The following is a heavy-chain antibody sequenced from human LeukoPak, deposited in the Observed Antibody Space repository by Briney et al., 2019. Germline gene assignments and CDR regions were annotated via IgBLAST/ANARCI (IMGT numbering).Heavy chain of an antibody. J-gene: IGHJ4*02. D-gene: IGHD2-15*01. V-gene: IGHV4-59*02. CDR3: ARGGGATWYYFDY. CDR1: GVSVSGYY. Sequence: SETLSLTCTVSGVSVSGYYWTWLRQPPGKGLEWIAYMYYGGSTNHNPSLKSRVIISIDTSKNQVSLKLSSVTAADTAVYYCARGGGATWYYFDYWGQGTLVTVSS. CDR2: MYYGGST.